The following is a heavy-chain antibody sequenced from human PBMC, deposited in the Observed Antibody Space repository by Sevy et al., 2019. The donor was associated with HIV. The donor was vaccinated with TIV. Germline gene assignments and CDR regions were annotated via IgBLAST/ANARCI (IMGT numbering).Heavy chain of an antibody. CDR2: IRNRPNTYTT. CDR3: VRGPNCGVGGCQQISPYCLDV. D-gene: IGHD2-21*01. CDR1: GFTFSDHY. Sequence: GGSLRLSCAASGFTFSDHYVDWVRQAPGKGLEWVGRIRNRPNTYTTEYAASVEGRFTISRDDSKNSLYLQMNSLKTEDLAVYYCVRGPNCGVGGCQQISPYCLDVWGKGATVTVSS. V-gene: IGHV3-72*01. J-gene: IGHJ6*03.